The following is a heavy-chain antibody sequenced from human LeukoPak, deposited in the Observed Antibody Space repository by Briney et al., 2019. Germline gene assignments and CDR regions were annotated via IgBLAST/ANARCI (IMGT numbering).Heavy chain of an antibody. CDR3: AREQLYIYSWFDP. J-gene: IGHJ5*02. CDR2: INPNSGGT. CDR1: GYTFTGYY. Sequence: ASVKVSCKASGYTFTGYYMHWVRQAPGQGLEWMGWINPNSGGTNYAQKFQGRVTMTRDTSISTAYMELSRLRSDDTAVYYCAREQLYIYSWFDPWGQGTLVTVSS. D-gene: IGHD5-24*01. V-gene: IGHV1-2*02.